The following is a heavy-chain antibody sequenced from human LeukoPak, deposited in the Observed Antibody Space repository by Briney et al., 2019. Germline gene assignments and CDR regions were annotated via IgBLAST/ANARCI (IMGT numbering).Heavy chain of an antibody. CDR1: GGTFSSYA. D-gene: IGHD3-16*01. CDR2: IIPIFGTA. CDR3: AGGVGFNYYYYYMDV. J-gene: IGHJ6*03. V-gene: IGHV1-69*05. Sequence: SVKVSCKASGGTFSSYAISWVRLAPGQGLEWMGGIIPIFGTANYAQKFQGRVTITTDESTSTAYMELSSLRSEDTAVYYCAGGVGFNYYYYYMDVWGKGTTVTVSS.